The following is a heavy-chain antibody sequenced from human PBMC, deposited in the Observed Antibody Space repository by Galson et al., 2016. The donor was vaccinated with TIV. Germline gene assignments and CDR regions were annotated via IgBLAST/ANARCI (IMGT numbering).Heavy chain of an antibody. CDR3: AAWRPGGWLDP. D-gene: IGHD5-12*01. CDR2: IYPRDSDT. J-gene: IGHJ5*02. V-gene: IGHV5-51*03. Sequence: SGAEVNKPGESLNISCKGSDSWVAWVRQKPGRGPEYMGVIYPRDSDTRYSPSFEGQVTISVDKSFTTAYLQWTSLKASDSAIYFCAAWRPGGWLDPWGQGTQVIVSS. CDR1: DSW.